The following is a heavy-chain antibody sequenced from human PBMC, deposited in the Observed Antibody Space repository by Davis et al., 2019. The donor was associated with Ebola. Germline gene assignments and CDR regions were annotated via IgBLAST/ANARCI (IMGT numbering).Heavy chain of an antibody. Sequence: ASVKVSCKASGYTSNSHGISWVRQAPGQGLEWMAWISANNGHTNYAQKFQGRLTLTTDTSTSTVYMELRSLTSEDTAKYYCARGRNGGWYFDYWGQGTRVTVSS. CDR1: GYTSNSHG. V-gene: IGHV1-18*01. CDR3: ARGRNGGWYFDY. D-gene: IGHD6-19*01. CDR2: ISANNGHT. J-gene: IGHJ4*02.